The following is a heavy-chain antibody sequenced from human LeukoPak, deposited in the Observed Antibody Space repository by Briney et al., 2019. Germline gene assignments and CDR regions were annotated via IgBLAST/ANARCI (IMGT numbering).Heavy chain of an antibody. D-gene: IGHD3-22*01. CDR1: GYTFTSYG. CDR2: ISAYNGNT. CDR3: ARDQSSGLAFDY. J-gene: IGHJ4*02. Sequence: SVKVSCKASGYTFTSYGISWVLQAPRQELKWMGWISAYNGNTNYAQKLQGRVTITTDTSTSTAYMELRSLRADDTAVYYCARDQSSGLAFDYWGQGTLVTVSS. V-gene: IGHV1-18*01.